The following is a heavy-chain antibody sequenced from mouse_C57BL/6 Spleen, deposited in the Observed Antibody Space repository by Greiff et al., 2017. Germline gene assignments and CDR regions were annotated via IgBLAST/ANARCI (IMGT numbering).Heavy chain of an antibody. D-gene: IGHD2-5*01. CDR3: ARQAYYSNPFAY. V-gene: IGHV5-9*01. CDR1: GFTFSSYT. J-gene: IGHJ3*01. CDR2: ISGGGGNT. Sequence: EVQLVESGGGLVKPGGSLKLSCAASGFTFSSYTMSWVRQTPEKRLEWVATISGGGGNTYYPDSVKGRFPISRDNAKNTLYRQMSSLRSEDTALYYCARQAYYSNPFAYWGQGTLVTVSA.